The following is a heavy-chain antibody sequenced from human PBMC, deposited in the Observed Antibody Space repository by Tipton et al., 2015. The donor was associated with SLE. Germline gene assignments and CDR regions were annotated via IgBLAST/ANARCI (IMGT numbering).Heavy chain of an antibody. CDR3: ARAGNYDVLTGYFPVAFDY. D-gene: IGHD3-9*01. CDR2: INHRGSA. V-gene: IGHV4-34*01. CDR1: GGHFSGNF. J-gene: IGHJ4*02. Sequence: TLSLTCAVYGGHFSGNFWSWIRQCLRRGLEWIGEINHRGSANYNPSLESRVTMSFDMSKNKFSLRLDSVTAADTAVYYCARAGNYDVLTGYFPVAFDYWGQGTLVSVSS.